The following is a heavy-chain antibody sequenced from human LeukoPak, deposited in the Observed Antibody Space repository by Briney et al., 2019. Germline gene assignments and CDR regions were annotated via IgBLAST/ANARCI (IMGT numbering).Heavy chain of an antibody. CDR2: ISSTDNTI. D-gene: IGHD6-13*01. J-gene: IGHJ4*02. Sequence: GGSLRLSCAASGFTFSDYYMSWIRQAPGKGLEWVSYISSTDNTIHYADSVKGRFTVSRDNSKNTLYLQMNSLRAEDTAVYYCARDGGYRSSWNRFDYWGQGTLVTVSS. CDR3: ARDGGYRSSWNRFDY. V-gene: IGHV3-11*01. CDR1: GFTFSDYY.